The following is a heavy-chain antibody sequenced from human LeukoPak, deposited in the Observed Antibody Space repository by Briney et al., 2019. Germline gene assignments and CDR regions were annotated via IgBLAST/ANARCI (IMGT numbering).Heavy chain of an antibody. J-gene: IGHJ3*02. CDR1: GFTFSSYW. V-gene: IGHV3-74*01. CDR2: INTDGSST. Sequence: PGGSLSLSCAASGFTFSSYWMHWVRQAPGKGLVWVSRINTDGSSTSYADSVKGRFTISRDNSKNTLYLQMNSLRAEDTAVYYCAKDLGLYSSGWGHAFDIWGQGTMVTVSS. D-gene: IGHD6-19*01. CDR3: AKDLGLYSSGWGHAFDI.